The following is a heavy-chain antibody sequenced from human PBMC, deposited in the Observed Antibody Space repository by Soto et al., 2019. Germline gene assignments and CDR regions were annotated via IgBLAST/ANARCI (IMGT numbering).Heavy chain of an antibody. CDR1: GFTFSSYA. J-gene: IGHJ4*02. CDR2: ISGSGGST. Sequence: EVQLLESGGGLVQPGGSLRLSCAASGFTFSSYAMSWVRQAPGKGLEWVSAISGSGGSTYYADCVKGRFTISRDNSKNTLYLQMNSLGAEEKDVYYCAKDTFLRRHYYFDHWGQGTLVTVSS. CDR3: AKDTFLRRHYYFDH. V-gene: IGHV3-23*01.